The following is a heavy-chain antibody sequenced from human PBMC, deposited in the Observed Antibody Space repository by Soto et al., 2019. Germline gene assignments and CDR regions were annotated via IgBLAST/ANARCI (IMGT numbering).Heavy chain of an antibody. V-gene: IGHV1-58*01. CDR1: GFTFTSSA. Sequence: GASVKVSCKASGFTFTSSAVQWVRQTRGQRLEWIGWIVVGSGNTNYAQKFQERVTITRDMSTSTAYMELSSLRSEDTAVYYCAADLATHDAFDIWGQGTMVTV. CDR2: IVVGSGNT. J-gene: IGHJ3*02. CDR3: AADLATHDAFDI.